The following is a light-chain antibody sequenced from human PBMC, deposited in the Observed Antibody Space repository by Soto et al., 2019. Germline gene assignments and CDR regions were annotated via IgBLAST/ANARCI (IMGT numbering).Light chain of an antibody. J-gene: IGKJ2*01. Sequence: EILLAQPPATLSLSPGERATLSCKASQDVSIFLAWYQQKPGQAPRLLIHDASNRATGVPARFSGSGSGRDFTLTLTSLEPEDFAVYYCQQRSTWLYTFGQGTKLEL. CDR3: QQRSTWLYT. CDR1: QDVSIF. V-gene: IGKV3-11*02. CDR2: DAS.